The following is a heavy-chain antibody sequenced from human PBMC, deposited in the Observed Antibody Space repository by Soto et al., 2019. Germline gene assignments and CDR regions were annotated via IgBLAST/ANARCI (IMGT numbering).Heavy chain of an antibody. V-gene: IGHV3-74*01. CDR2: VISDGNTI. Sequence: GGSLRLSCAASGFTFGNHWLHWVRQAPGKGLEWVSRVISDGNTIDYAYSVKGRFTVSSDNAKSPLYLQMNSLRAEDTAVYYCATAEVDHWGPGTLVTVSS. J-gene: IGHJ5*02. CDR3: ATAEVDH. CDR1: GFTFGNHW.